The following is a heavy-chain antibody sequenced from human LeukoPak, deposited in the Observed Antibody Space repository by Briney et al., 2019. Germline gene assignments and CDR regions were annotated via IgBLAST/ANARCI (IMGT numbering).Heavy chain of an antibody. D-gene: IGHD6-13*01. J-gene: IGHJ6*02. V-gene: IGHV1-18*01. CDR1: GCTFTSYG. CDR2: ISAYNGNT. CDR3: AREDSSSWPYYYYYYGMDV. Sequence: ASVKVSCKASGCTFTSYGISWVRQAPGQGLEWMGWISAYNGNTNYAQKLQGRVTMTTDTSTSTAYMELRSLRSDDTAVYYCAREDSSSWPYYYYYYGMDVWGQGTTVTVSS.